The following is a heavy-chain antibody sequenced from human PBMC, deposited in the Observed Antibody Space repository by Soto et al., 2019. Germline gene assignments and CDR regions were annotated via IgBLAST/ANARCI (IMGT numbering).Heavy chain of an antibody. J-gene: IGHJ4*02. CDR1: GFTFSASS. D-gene: IGHD1-26*01. V-gene: IGHV3-73*01. Sequence: EFQLVESGGGLVQPGGSVRLSCAASGFTFSASSMHWVRQAAGKGLEWLGRIRSKGNNYATVYSEVLKGRSIISRDDSQDTMFLEMNNLRTVDTAMYYCAIEGAGFGYWGQGTLVTVSS. CDR2: IRSKGNNYAT. CDR3: AIEGAGFGY.